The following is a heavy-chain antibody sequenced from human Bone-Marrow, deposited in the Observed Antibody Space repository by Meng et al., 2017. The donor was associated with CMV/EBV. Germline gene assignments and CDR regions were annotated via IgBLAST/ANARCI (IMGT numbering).Heavy chain of an antibody. J-gene: IGHJ6*02. CDR2: IIPIFGTA. V-gene: IGHV1-69*05. CDR3: AGGVVPAAIEAVDYYGMDV. CDR1: GGTFSSYA. D-gene: IGHD2-2*01. Sequence: KISCKASGGTFSSYAISWVRQAPGQGLEWMGGIIPIFGTANYAQKFQGRVTITTDESTSTAYMELSSLRSEDTAVYYCAGGVVPAAIEAVDYYGMDVWGQGTTVTVSS.